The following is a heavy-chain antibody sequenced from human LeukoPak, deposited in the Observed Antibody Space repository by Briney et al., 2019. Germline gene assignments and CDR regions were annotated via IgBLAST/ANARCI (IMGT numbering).Heavy chain of an antibody. J-gene: IGHJ4*02. Sequence: PGGSLRLSCAASGFTFSSYAMSWVRQAPGKGLEWVSAISGSGGSTYYADSVKGRFTISRDNSKNTLYLQMNSLRAEDTAVYYCAKDRGRYSSSWQYYFDYWGQGTLVTVSS. D-gene: IGHD6-13*01. CDR1: GFTFSSYA. V-gene: IGHV3-23*01. CDR2: ISGSGGST. CDR3: AKDRGRYSSSWQYYFDY.